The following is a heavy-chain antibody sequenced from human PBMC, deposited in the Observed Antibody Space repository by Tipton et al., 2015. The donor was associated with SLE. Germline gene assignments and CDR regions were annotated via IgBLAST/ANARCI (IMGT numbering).Heavy chain of an antibody. D-gene: IGHD3-22*01. J-gene: IGHJ6*03. CDR3: ARYYYDSSGYYYPPYYYYYYTDV. Sequence: TLSLTCTVSGGSISSYYWSWIRQPPGKGLEWIGYIYYSGSTNYNPSLKSRVTISVDTSKNQFSLKLSSVTAADTAVYYCARYYYDSSGYYYPPYYYYYYTDVWGKGTTVTVSS. CDR1: GGSISSYY. CDR2: IYYSGST. V-gene: IGHV4-59*01.